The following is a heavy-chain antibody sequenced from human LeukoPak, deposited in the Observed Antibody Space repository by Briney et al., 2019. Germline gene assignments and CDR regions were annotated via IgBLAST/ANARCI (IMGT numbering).Heavy chain of an antibody. Sequence: SETLSLTCTVSGDSIRRYYWSWIRQPPRKGLEGIGYIFYSGSTNYNPSLKSRLTISVDTSKNQFSRQPLSVSAADTAVYYCARDTGSYSFDYWGQGTLVTVSS. V-gene: IGHV4-59*01. CDR3: ARDTGSYSFDY. D-gene: IGHD1-26*01. CDR2: IFYSGST. J-gene: IGHJ4*02. CDR1: GDSIRRYY.